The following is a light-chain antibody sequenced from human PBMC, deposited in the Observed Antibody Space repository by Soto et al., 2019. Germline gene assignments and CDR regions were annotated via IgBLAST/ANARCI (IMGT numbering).Light chain of an antibody. J-gene: IGKJ1*01. Sequence: EIVMTQSPATLSVSPGERATLSCRASQSVSSNLAWYQQKPGQAPRLLIYGASTRATGIPARFSGSGSGTEFTLTISGLQSEDFAVYYCQQYSNWPVTFGQGTKVEIK. CDR3: QQYSNWPVT. V-gene: IGKV3-15*01. CDR2: GAS. CDR1: QSVSSN.